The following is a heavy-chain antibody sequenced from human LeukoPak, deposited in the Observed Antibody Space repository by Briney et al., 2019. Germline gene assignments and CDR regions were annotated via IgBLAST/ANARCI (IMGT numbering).Heavy chain of an antibody. CDR3: ARRVGIAGMFDY. J-gene: IGHJ4*02. CDR2: ILYSGST. D-gene: IGHD6-13*01. V-gene: IGHV4-59*08. CDR1: GGSINNYY. Sequence: PSETLSLTCTVSGGSINNYYWGWIRQPPGKGLEWIGYILYSGSTYYNPSLKSRVTISVDTSKNQFSLKFSSVTAADTAVYYCARRVGIAGMFDYWGQGTLVTVSS.